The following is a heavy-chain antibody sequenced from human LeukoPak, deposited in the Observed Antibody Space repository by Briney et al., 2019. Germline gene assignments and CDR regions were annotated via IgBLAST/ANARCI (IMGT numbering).Heavy chain of an antibody. J-gene: IGHJ5*02. D-gene: IGHD3-3*01. CDR2: INYSANT. V-gene: IGHV4-34*01. CDR3: SRSHDLEWLKTWFDP. Sequence: SETVSLTCAVSGESLRGYKWIWIRQPPGKGLEWIGEINYSANTNYNPALKSRVTMSRDTSKNQFSLNLSSLTAADTAVYYCSRSHDLEWLKTWFDPWGQGTLVTVSS. CDR1: GESLRGYK.